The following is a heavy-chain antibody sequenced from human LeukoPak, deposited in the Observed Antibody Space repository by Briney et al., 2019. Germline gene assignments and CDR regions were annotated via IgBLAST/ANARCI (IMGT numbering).Heavy chain of an antibody. D-gene: IGHD3-3*01. CDR1: GGTFSIYA. CDR2: IIPIFGTA. J-gene: IGHJ3*02. CDR3: AREIPHYDFWSGDAFDI. V-gene: IGHV1-69*13. Sequence: ASVKVSFTASGGTFSIYAISWVRQAPGQGLEWMGGIIPIFGTANYAQKFQGRVTITADESTSTAYMELSSLRSEDTAVYYCAREIPHYDFWSGDAFDIWGQGTMVTVSS.